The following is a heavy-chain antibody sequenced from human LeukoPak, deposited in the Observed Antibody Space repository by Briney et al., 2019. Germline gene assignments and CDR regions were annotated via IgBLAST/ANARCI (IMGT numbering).Heavy chain of an antibody. CDR3: AGYCSGGSCFRAHYYYYYGLDV. D-gene: IGHD2-15*01. V-gene: IGHV3-23*01. CDR1: GFTFSNYA. Sequence: GGSLRLSCAASGFTFSNYAMSWVRQAQGKGLEWVSGISGSGGSTDYADSVKGRFTISRDNSKNTLYLQMNSLRAEDTAVYYCAGYCSGGSCFRAHYYYYYGLDVWGKGTTVTVSS. J-gene: IGHJ6*04. CDR2: ISGSGGST.